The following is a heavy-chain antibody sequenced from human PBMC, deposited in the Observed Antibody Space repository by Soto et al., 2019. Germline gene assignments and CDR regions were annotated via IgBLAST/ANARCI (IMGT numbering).Heavy chain of an antibody. CDR3: ARDEGIVVVPAAIRNHYYYYGMDV. V-gene: IGHV1-69*06. CDR2: IIPIFGTA. J-gene: IGHJ6*02. Sequence: QVQLVQSGAEVKKPGSSVKVSCKASGGTFSSYAISWVRQAPGQGLEWMGGIIPIFGTANYAQKFQGRVTITADKSTSTAYMELSSLRSEDTAVYYCARDEGIVVVPAAIRNHYYYYGMDVWGQGTTVTVSS. D-gene: IGHD2-2*02. CDR1: GGTFSSYA.